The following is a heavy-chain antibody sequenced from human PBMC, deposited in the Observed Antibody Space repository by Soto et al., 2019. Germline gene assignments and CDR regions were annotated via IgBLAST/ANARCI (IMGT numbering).Heavy chain of an antibody. CDR1: GGSISSYY. J-gene: IGHJ4*02. V-gene: IGHV4-59*08. D-gene: IGHD5-12*01. Sequence: SETLSLTCTVSGGSISSYYWSWIRQPPGKGLEWIGYIYHSGSTNYNPSLKSRVTISVDTSKKQFSLKLDSVTAADTAVYYCSYCGYDFYYFDYWGQGTLVTVSS. CDR3: SYCGYDFYYFDY. CDR2: IYHSGST.